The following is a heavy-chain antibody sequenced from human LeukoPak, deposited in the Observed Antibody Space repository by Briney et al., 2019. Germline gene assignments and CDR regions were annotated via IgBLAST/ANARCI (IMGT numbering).Heavy chain of an antibody. D-gene: IGHD6-13*01. CDR2: MYYSGST. CDR3: ARGIIAAALDY. J-gene: IGHJ4*02. CDR1: GGSISSYY. V-gene: IGHV4-59*01. Sequence: SETLSLTCTVSGGSISSYYWSWIRQPPGKGLEWIRYMYYSGSTNYNPSLKSRVTISVDTSKNQFSLNLSSVTAADTAVYYCARGIIAAALDYWGQGTLVTVSS.